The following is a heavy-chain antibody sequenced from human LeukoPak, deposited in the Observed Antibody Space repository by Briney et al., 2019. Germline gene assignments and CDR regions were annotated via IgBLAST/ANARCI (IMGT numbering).Heavy chain of an antibody. Sequence: PGRSLRLFCAASGFIFSSYAMHWVRQAPGKGLEWVAVISYDGSNKYYADSVKGRFTISRDNSKNTLYLQMNSLRAEDTAVYYCARDFVAAGTIFDYWGQRTLVTVSS. D-gene: IGHD6-13*01. CDR2: ISYDGSNK. V-gene: IGHV3-30*04. J-gene: IGHJ4*02. CDR3: ARDFVAAGTIFDY. CDR1: GFIFSSYA.